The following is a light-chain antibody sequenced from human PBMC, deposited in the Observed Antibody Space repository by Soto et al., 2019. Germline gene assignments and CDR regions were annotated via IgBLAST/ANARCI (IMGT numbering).Light chain of an antibody. CDR2: DAV. CDR3: QKYGSSLTWT. Sequence: EIVMTQSPVTLSVSPGERATLSCRASQSVSSNLAWYPQKPGQAPRLLIYDAVRRATGIPDRFSGSGSGTDFTLTISRLEPEDFAVYYCQKYGSSLTWTFGQGTKVDIK. V-gene: IGKV3-20*01. J-gene: IGKJ1*01. CDR1: QSVSSN.